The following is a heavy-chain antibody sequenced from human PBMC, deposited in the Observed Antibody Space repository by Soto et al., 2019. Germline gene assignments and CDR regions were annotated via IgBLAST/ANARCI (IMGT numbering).Heavy chain of an antibody. CDR3: ARGGLDIVATSPDY. V-gene: IGHV3-21*01. CDR2: ISSSSSYI. CDR1: GFTFSSYS. J-gene: IGHJ4*02. Sequence: EVQLVESGVGLVKPGGSLRLSCAASGFTFSSYSMNWVRQAPGKGLEWVSYISSSSSYIYYADSVKGRFTISRDNAKNSLYLKMNSLRAEDTAVYYCARGGLDIVATSPDYWGQGTLVTVSS. D-gene: IGHD5-12*01.